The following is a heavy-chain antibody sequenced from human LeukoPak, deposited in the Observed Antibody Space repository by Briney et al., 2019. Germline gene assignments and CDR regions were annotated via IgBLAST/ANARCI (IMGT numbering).Heavy chain of an antibody. CDR2: ISWNSGSI. CDR3: ARDSALRQWLPNWYFDL. CDR1: GFTSDEHA. Sequence: GRSLRLSCVASGFTSDEHAMYWVRQAPGKGLEWVSGISWNSGSIGYADSVKGRFTISRDNAKNSLFLQMNSPRAEDTALYYCARDSALRQWLPNWYFDLWGRGTLVTVSS. D-gene: IGHD6-19*01. V-gene: IGHV3-9*02. J-gene: IGHJ2*01.